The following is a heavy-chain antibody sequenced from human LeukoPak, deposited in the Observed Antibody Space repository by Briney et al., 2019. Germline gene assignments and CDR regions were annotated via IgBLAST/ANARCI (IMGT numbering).Heavy chain of an antibody. J-gene: IGHJ3*02. CDR1: GYTFTSYA. CDR3: ARDPAAGTLKAFDI. V-gene: IGHV7-4-1*02. Sequence: ASVKVSCKASGYTFTSYAMSWVRQAPGQGLELMGWINTNTGNPTYAQGFTGRFVFSLDTSVSTAYLQISSLKADDTAVYYCARDPAAGTLKAFDIWGQGTMVTVSS. D-gene: IGHD6-13*01. CDR2: INTNTGNP.